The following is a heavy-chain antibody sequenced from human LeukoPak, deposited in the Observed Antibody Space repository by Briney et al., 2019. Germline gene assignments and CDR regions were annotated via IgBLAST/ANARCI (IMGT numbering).Heavy chain of an antibody. CDR1: GFTFDDYA. CDR2: ISWNSGSI. CDR3: ARGGGYFHDSSGLDAFDI. V-gene: IGHV3-9*01. J-gene: IGHJ3*02. Sequence: SLRLSCAASGFTFDDYAMHWVRQAPGKGLEWVSGISWNSGSIGYADSVKGRFTISRDNSKNTLYLQMDSLRPDDTAVYYCARGGGYFHDSSGLDAFDIWGQGTVVTVSS. D-gene: IGHD3-22*01.